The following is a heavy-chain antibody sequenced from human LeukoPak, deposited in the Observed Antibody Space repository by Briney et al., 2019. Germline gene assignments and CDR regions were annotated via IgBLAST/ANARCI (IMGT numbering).Heavy chain of an antibody. D-gene: IGHD3-10*01. CDR3: ARTQSFYYVSGSPGLIDY. V-gene: IGHV4-34*01. CDR1: GGSFSGYY. J-gene: IGHJ4*02. CDR2: VNHSGST. Sequence: SETLSLTCAVNGGSFSGYYWSWIRQPPGKGLEWIGEVNHSGSTNYNPSLKSRVTISVDTSKNQFSLKLSSVTAADTAVYYCARTQSFYYVSGSPGLIDYWGQGTLVTVSS.